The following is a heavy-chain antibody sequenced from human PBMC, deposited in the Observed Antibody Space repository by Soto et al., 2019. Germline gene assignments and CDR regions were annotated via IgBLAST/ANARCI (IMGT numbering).Heavy chain of an antibody. CDR3: ARGLGLGDC. D-gene: IGHD3-9*01. J-gene: IGHJ4*02. Sequence: GASVKVSCKASGYTFTSYGIRWVRQAPGQGLEWIGIINPNNGSTNYAQKHKGRVTMTRDTTTSTVYMELSGLTSDDTAMYYCARGLGLGDCWGQGTLVTVSS. CDR2: INPNNGST. CDR1: GYTFTSYG. V-gene: IGHV1-18*01.